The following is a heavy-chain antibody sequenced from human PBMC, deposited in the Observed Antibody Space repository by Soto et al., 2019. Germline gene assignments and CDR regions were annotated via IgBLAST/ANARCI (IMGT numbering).Heavy chain of an antibody. Sequence: QVQLVESGGGVVQPGRSLRLSCAPSGFTFSNYAMHWVRQAPGKGLEWVAVISYDGSNKYYADSVKGRFTISRDNSKNTRYLQMNSLRAEDTAVYYCARDKRDLRFLEWSYYFYYWGQGTLVTVSS. CDR2: ISYDGSNK. CDR3: ARDKRDLRFLEWSYYFYY. J-gene: IGHJ4*02. D-gene: IGHD3-3*01. CDR1: GFTFSNYA. V-gene: IGHV3-30-3*01.